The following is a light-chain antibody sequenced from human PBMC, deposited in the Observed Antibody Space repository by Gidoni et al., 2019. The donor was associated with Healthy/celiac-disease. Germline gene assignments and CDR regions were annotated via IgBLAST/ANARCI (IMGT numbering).Light chain of an antibody. CDR2: YAS. CDR3: QQYNSYPYT. Sequence: AIQLTQSPYSLSASVGDRVTITCQSSQSISSALAWYQQKPGKAPKLLIYYASSWESGVPSRFSGSGSGTDFTLTISSLQPEDVAIYYCQQYNSYPYTFGGGTKVEIK. V-gene: IGKV1-13*02. CDR1: QSISSA. J-gene: IGKJ4*01.